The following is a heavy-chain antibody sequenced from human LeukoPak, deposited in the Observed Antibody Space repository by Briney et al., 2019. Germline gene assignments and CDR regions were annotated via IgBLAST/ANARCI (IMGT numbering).Heavy chain of an antibody. CDR1: GYSISSGYY. CDR2: IYHSGST. Sequence: SETLSLTCTVSGYSISSGYYWGWIRQPPGKGLEWIGSIYHSGSTYYNPSLKSRVTISVDTSKNQFSLKLSSVTAADTAVYYCARGADYYGSGSYYIPDWGQGSLVTVSS. CDR3: ARGADYYGSGSYYIPD. J-gene: IGHJ1*01. V-gene: IGHV4-38-2*02. D-gene: IGHD3-10*01.